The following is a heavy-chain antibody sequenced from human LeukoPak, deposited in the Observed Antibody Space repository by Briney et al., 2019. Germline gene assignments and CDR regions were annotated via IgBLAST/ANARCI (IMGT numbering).Heavy chain of an antibody. V-gene: IGHV1-69*13. J-gene: IGHJ4*02. Sequence: ASVKVSCKASGGAFSSYAISWVRQAPGQALEWMGGIIPIFGTANYAQKVQGRGTITEDESTSPASMGLSSLRSEDTAVYYCASPPAGGYSYEAALDYWGQGTQVTVSS. CDR3: ASPPAGGYSYEAALDY. D-gene: IGHD5-18*01. CDR1: GGAFSSYA. CDR2: IIPIFGTA.